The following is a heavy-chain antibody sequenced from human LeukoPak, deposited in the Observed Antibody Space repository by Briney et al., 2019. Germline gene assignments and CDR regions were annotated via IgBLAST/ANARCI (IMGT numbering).Heavy chain of an antibody. D-gene: IGHD3-3*01. CDR1: GFTFNSYW. Sequence: PGGSLRLSCVASGFTFNSYWMNWVRQAPGKGLEWVANIKQDGSEKYYVDSVKGRFTISRDNAKNSLYLQMNSLRAEDTDMYYCAKPITISGATDAFDIWGQGTMVTVSS. CDR2: IKQDGSEK. J-gene: IGHJ3*02. V-gene: IGHV3-7*01. CDR3: AKPITISGATDAFDI.